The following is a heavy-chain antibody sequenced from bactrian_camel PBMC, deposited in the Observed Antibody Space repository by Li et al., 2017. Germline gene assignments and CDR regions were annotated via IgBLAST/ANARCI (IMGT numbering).Heavy chain of an antibody. CDR2: IDGDTGTAK. V-gene: IGHV3S25*01. J-gene: IGHJ4*01. Sequence: QLVESGGGLVQPGGSLRPSCAASGFTFSTYSMYWVRQAPGKGLEWVSDIDGDTGTAKYYGDSVKGRFTISRDNAKNTVYLQMNSLKPEDTAVYYCVRYMENYAGDYRGQGTQVTVS. CDR3: VRYMENYAGDY. CDR1: GFTFSTYS. D-gene: IGHD1*01.